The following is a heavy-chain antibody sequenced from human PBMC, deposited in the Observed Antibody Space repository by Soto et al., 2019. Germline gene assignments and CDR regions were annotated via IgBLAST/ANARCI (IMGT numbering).Heavy chain of an antibody. CDR3: ARADYYDRSGYLLPCGY. Sequence: QVQLVQSGAEVKKPGASVKVSCKASGYTFTSYDINWVRQATGQGLEWMGWMNPNSGNTGYAQKFQGRVTMTRNTLISTAYMELSSLRSEDTAVYYCARADYYDRSGYLLPCGYWGQGTLVTVSS. J-gene: IGHJ4*02. V-gene: IGHV1-8*01. CDR2: MNPNSGNT. CDR1: GYTFTSYD. D-gene: IGHD3-22*01.